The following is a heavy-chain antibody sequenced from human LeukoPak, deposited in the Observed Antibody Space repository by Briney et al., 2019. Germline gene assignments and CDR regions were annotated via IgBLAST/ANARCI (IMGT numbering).Heavy chain of an antibody. CDR1: GYSFSSYA. V-gene: IGHV1-18*01. CDR2: ISAYTGNT. Sequence: ASMKVSCKASGYSFSSYAINWVRQAPGQGPEWMGWISAYTGNTNYAQKFQGRVSMTTGTSTTTAYMELRSLRSDDTAVYYCARSYSSSSNFDYWGQGTLVTVSS. CDR3: ARSYSSSSNFDY. D-gene: IGHD6-6*01. J-gene: IGHJ4*02.